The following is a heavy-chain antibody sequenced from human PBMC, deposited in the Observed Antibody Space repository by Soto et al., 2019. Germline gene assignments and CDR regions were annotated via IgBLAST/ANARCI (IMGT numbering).Heavy chain of an antibody. CDR3: GRGPSPRAPAGGTPYYYAMDV. CDR1: GYDFTAYD. CDR2: MNPINGAT. Sequence: ASVKVSCKASGYDFTAYDINWVRQASGQGLEWMGWMNPINGATGSARRFQGRVSMTRNTATGTAYMELTSLRLDDTAVYYCGRGPSPRAPAGGTPYYYAMDVWGQGTTVTVSS. J-gene: IGHJ6*02. D-gene: IGHD6-13*01. V-gene: IGHV1-8*02.